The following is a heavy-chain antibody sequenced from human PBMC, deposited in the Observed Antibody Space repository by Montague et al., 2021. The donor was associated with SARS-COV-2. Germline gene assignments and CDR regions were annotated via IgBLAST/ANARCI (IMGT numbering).Heavy chain of an antibody. Sequence: SETLSLTCTVSGGFIGSHYWSWIRLPPGKGLEWVGHIYYTGITKYKSSLKSRVTISVDTSRNQLSLKLDSVTAADTAVYYCARGSGSASATWFDPWGRGTLVTVSS. D-gene: IGHD6-25*01. CDR1: GGFIGSHY. CDR2: IYYTGIT. V-gene: IGHV4-59*11. CDR3: ARGSGSASATWFDP. J-gene: IGHJ5*02.